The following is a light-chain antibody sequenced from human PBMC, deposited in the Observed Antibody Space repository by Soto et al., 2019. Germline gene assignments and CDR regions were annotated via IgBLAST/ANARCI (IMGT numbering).Light chain of an antibody. Sequence: EIVLTQSPATLSLSPGETATLSCRASQSVSGYIGWYQQKPGQAPRLLIYADSNRATGIPARFSGSGSGTDFTLTIIILEPEDFLRDNSAVPSSRPNPFCERTSLEIK. CDR2: ADS. V-gene: IGKV3-11*01. CDR1: QSVSGY. J-gene: IGKJ5*01. CDR3: AVPSSRPNP.